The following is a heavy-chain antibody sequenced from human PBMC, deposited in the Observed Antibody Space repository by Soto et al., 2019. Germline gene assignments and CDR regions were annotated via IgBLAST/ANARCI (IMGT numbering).Heavy chain of an antibody. CDR1: GFTFSTYA. Sequence: PGGSLRLSCADSGFTFSTYALSWVRQAPGKGLEWVSAINERGGSTYYADSVKGRFTISRDNSKNTLYPQMNSLRAEDTALYYCAKDKSGTTAFDIWGQGTMVTVSS. J-gene: IGHJ3*02. CDR2: INERGGST. V-gene: IGHV3-23*01. D-gene: IGHD1-1*01. CDR3: AKDKSGTTAFDI.